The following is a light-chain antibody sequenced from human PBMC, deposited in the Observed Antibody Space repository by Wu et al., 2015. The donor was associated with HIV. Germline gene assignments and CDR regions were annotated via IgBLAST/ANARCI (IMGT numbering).Light chain of an antibody. J-gene: IGKJ3*01. CDR2: GAS. CDR3: QQYNNWPPIFT. CDR1: QSVSSN. V-gene: IGKV3-15*01. Sequence: EIVMTQSPATLSVSPGDRATLSCRASQSVSSNLAWYQQKPGQAPRLLIYGASTRATGIPARFSGSGSGTEFTLSISSMQSEDFAVYYCQQYNNWPPIFTFG.